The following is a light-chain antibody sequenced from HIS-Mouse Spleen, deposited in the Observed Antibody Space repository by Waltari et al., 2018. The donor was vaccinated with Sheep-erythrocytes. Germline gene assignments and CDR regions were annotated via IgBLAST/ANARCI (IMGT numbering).Light chain of an antibody. CDR3: CSYAGSSTPWV. CDR1: GSYVGSYNL. J-gene: IGLJ3*02. V-gene: IGLV2-23*01. CDR2: EGS. Sequence: QSALTQPASVSGSPGQSITISCTGPGSYVGSYNLLSWYQQPPGKAPKLMIYEGSKRPSGVSNRFSGSKSGNTASLTISGLQAEDEADYYCCSYAGSSTPWVFGGGTKLTVL.